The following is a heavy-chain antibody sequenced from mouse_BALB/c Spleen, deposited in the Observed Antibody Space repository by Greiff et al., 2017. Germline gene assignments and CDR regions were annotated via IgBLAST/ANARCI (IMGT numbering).Heavy chain of an antibody. CDR3: ATDGYYVRYFDV. J-gene: IGHJ1*01. CDR2: IDPENGNT. CDR1: GFNIKDYY. V-gene: IGHV14-1*02. D-gene: IGHD2-3*01. Sequence: EVKLVESGAELVRPGALVKLSCKASGFNIKDYYMHWVKQRPEQGLEWIGWIDPENGNTIYDPKFQGKASITADTSSNTAYLQLSSLTSEDTAVYYCATDGYYVRYFDVWGAGTTVTVSS.